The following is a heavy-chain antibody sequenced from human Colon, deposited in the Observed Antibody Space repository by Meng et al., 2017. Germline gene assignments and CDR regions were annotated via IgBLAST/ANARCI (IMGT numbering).Heavy chain of an antibody. CDR1: GYTFTGYY. CDR3: ARTYYYDSSGYPVRYYYGMDV. Sequence: ASVKVSCKASGYTFTGYYMHWVRQAPGQGLEWMGWINPNSGGTNYAQKFQGRVTMTRDTSISTAYMERRSLRSDDTAVYYCARTYYYDSSGYPVRYYYGMDVWGQETTVTVSS. J-gene: IGHJ6*02. V-gene: IGHV1-2*02. D-gene: IGHD3-22*01. CDR2: INPNSGGT.